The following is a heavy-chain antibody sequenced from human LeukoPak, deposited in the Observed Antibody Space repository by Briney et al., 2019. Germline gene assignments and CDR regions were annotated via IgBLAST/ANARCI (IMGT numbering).Heavy chain of an antibody. V-gene: IGHV1-2*02. D-gene: IGHD3-10*01. J-gene: IGHJ6*03. Sequence: GASVKVSCKASGYTFTGYYMHWVRQAPGQGLEWMGWINPNSGGTNYAQKFQGRVTMTRDTSISTAYMELSRLRSDDTAVYYCARDREIWFGEYTDYYYYYYMDVWGKGTTVTVSS. CDR3: ARDREIWFGEYTDYYYYYYMDV. CDR1: GYTFTGYY. CDR2: INPNSGGT.